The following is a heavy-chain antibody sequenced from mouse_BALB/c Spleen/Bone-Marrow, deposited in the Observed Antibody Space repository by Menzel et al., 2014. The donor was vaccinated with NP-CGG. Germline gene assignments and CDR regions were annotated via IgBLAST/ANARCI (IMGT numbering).Heavy chain of an antibody. Sequence: QVQLKESGTEVVRPGASVKLSCKASGYSFTTYWMNWVKQRPGQGLEWIGMIHPSDSETRLNQKFKDKATLTVDKSSSTAYMQLNSPTSEDSAVYYCAREKVYYGISWFAYRGQGTLVTVSA. CDR1: GYSFTTYW. J-gene: IGHJ3*01. CDR3: AREKVYYGISWFAY. CDR2: IHPSDSET. V-gene: IGHV1-61*01. D-gene: IGHD2-1*01.